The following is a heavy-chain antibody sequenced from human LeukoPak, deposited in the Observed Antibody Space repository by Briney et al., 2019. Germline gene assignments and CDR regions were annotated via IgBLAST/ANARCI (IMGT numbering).Heavy chain of an antibody. V-gene: IGHV3-23*01. Sequence: PGGSLRLSCAASGFTFSNYGMSWVRQAPGKGLEWVSGISGSGDSTFYADSVKGRFTISRDNSKNTLYLQMNSLRVEDTAVYYCARDPGPYGDYMDVWGKGTTVTVSS. CDR3: ARDPGPYGDYMDV. CDR1: GFTFSNYG. D-gene: IGHD1-1*01. J-gene: IGHJ6*03. CDR2: ISGSGDST.